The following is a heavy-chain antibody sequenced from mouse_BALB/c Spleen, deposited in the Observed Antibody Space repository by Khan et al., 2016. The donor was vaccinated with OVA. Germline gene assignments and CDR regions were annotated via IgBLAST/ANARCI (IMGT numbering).Heavy chain of an antibody. Sequence: VQLQESGAELARPGASVKLSCKASGYTFTDYYIDWVKQRTGQGLEWIGEINPGSGNSYYNEKFKGKATLTADKSSNTAFVQLSSLTSDDSAVYFCAREGGAWFAYWGQGTLVTVSA. J-gene: IGHJ3*01. CDR3: AREGGAWFAY. CDR2: INPGSGNS. CDR1: GYTFTDYY. V-gene: IGHV1-77*01.